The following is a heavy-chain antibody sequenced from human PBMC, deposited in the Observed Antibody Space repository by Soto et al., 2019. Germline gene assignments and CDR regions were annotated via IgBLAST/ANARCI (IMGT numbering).Heavy chain of an antibody. J-gene: IGHJ4*02. CDR3: ASVLVVVYDY. D-gene: IGHD2-8*02. CDR1: GGSISSSSYY. Sequence: QLQLQESGPGLVKPSETLSLTCTVSGGSISSSSYYWGWIRQPPGKGLEGIGSIYYSGSTYYHTSIKSRVTISVNTTKNQFSLKLSSVPAADTAVYYCASVLVVVYDYWGQGTLVTVSS. CDR2: IYYSGST. V-gene: IGHV4-39*01.